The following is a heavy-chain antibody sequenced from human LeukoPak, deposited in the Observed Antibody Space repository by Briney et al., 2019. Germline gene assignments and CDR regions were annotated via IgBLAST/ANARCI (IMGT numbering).Heavy chain of an antibody. J-gene: IGHJ3*02. V-gene: IGHV1-2*02. CDR3: ARSLVGANDAFDI. CDR1: GYTFTSYA. CDR2: INPNSGGT. Sequence: GASVKVSCKASGYTFTSYAMNWVRQAPGQGLEWMGWINPNSGGTNYAQKFQGRVTMTRDTSISTAYMELSRLRSDDTAVYYCARSLVGANDAFDIWGQGTMVTVSS. D-gene: IGHD1-26*01.